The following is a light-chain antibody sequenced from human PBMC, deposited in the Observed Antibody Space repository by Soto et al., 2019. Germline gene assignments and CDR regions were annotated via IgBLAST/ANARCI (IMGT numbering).Light chain of an antibody. CDR2: GNS. J-gene: IGLJ1*01. CDR3: QSYDSSVTLRV. CDR1: SSNIGAGYD. Sequence: QFVLTQPPSVSGAPGQRVTISCTGSSSNIGAGYDVHWYQQIQGTAPKLLINGNSNQHSGVPDRFSGSKSGTSASLAITGLQADDEADYCCQSYDSSVTLRVFGTGTKVTVL. V-gene: IGLV1-40*01.